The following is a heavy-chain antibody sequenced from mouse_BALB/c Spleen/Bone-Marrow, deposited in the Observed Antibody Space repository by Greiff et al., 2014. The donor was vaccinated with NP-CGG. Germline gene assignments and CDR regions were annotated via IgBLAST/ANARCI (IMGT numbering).Heavy chain of an antibody. J-gene: IGHJ4*01. V-gene: IGHV2-3*01. CDR3: AKAKRYGYAMDY. CDR1: GFSLSSYG. Sequence: QTLSITCTASGFSLSSYGVSWVRQPPGKGLEWFGGIWRDGSTNYHSAIISKLSIRKANSKGQVFLKMNSLQPDDTDTYYYAKAKRYGYAMDYWGQGTSVTVSS. CDR2: IWRDGST. D-gene: IGHD1-1*01.